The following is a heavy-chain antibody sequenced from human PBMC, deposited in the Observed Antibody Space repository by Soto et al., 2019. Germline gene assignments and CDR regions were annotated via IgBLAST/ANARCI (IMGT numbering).Heavy chain of an antibody. CDR3: ARDRAGVLVWFGELHGGNWFDP. J-gene: IGHJ5*02. V-gene: IGHV1-8*01. Sequence: RASVKVSGKASGYTFTSYDINWVRQATGQGLEWMGWMNPNSGNTGYAQKFQGRVTMTRNTSISTAYMELSSLRSEDTAVYYCARDRAGVLVWFGELHGGNWFDPWGQGTLVTVSS. D-gene: IGHD3-10*01. CDR1: GYTFTSYD. CDR2: MNPNSGNT.